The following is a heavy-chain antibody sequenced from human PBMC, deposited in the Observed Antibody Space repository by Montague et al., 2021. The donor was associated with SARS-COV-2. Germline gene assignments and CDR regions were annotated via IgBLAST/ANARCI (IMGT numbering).Heavy chain of an antibody. V-gene: IGHV2-5*02. D-gene: IGHD1-26*01. CDR2: IFWDDDK. Sequence: PALVKPTQTLTLTCAVSGFSLTTSGVAVGWIRQPPGKALEWLALIFWDDDKRYSPSLRSRLTISKDTPKNQVVLTVTNMDPVDTATYYCVHRHAPEADGSDNDFDYWGQGTLVTVSS. CDR3: VHRHAPEADGSDNDFDY. CDR1: GFSLTTSGVA. J-gene: IGHJ4*02.